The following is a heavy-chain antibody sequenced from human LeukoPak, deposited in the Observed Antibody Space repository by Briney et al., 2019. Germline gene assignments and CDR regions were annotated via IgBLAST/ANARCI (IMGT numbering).Heavy chain of an antibody. CDR1: GFTFSSYA. V-gene: IGHV3-30-3*01. CDR2: ISYDGSNK. J-gene: IGHJ4*02. D-gene: IGHD1-26*01. CDR3: AKAPEPWEGGGVDYFDY. Sequence: PGRSLRLSCAASGFTFSSYAMHWVRQAPGKGLAWVAVISYDGSNKYYADSVKGRFTISSDNAKNSLYLQMNSLRAEDTAVYYCAKAPEPWEGGGVDYFDYWGQGPLVTVSS.